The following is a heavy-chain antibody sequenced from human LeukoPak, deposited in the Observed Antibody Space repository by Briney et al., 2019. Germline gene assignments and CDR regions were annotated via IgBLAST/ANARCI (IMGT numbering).Heavy chain of an antibody. CDR2: IVVGSGNT. CDR1: GFTFTSSA. J-gene: IGHJ6*03. D-gene: IGHD6-13*01. V-gene: IGHV1-58*02. CDR3: ARHYSSSWGHDYYYYYMDV. Sequence: SVKVSCEASGFTFTSSAMQWVRQARGQRLEWIGWIVVGSGNTNYAQKFQERVTITRDMSTSTAYLQWSSLKASDTAMYYCARHYSSSWGHDYYYYYMDVWGKGTTVTVSS.